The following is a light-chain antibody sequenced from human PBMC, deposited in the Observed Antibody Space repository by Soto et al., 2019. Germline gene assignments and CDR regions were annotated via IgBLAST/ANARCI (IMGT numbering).Light chain of an antibody. Sequence: EFVLTQSPGTLSLSPGERATLSCRASQSVSSTFLAWYQQKPGQPPRLLIYCASTRGTGIPARFSGSGSGTDFSLTISRLEPEDFGVYYCQHYGSSPPLTCGGGTKVEIK. CDR2: CAS. J-gene: IGKJ4*02. V-gene: IGKV3-20*01. CDR1: QSVSSTF. CDR3: QHYGSSPPLT.